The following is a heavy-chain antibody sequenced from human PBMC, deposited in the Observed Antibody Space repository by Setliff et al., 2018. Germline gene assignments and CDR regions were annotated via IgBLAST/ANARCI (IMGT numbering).Heavy chain of an antibody. CDR2: INPSGGLT. Sequence: ASVKVSCKASGYTLTNYYMHWVRQAPGQGPEWMGIINPSGGLTRYAQKFQGRVTMTRGTSTSAVYMEVISLRSEDTAVYYCARGRGGNPNWYFDLWGRGALVTVSS. D-gene: IGHD2-15*01. J-gene: IGHJ2*01. CDR1: GYTLTNYY. V-gene: IGHV1-46*01. CDR3: ARGRGGNPNWYFDL.